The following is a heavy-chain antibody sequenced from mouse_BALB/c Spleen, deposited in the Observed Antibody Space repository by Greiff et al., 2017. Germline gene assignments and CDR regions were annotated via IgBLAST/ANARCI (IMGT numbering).Heavy chain of an antibody. CDR1: GYSITSGYY. D-gene: IGHD1-1*01. V-gene: IGHV3-6*02. J-gene: IGHJ1*01. Sequence: DVLLVESGPGLVKPSQSLSLTCSVTGYSITSGYYWNWIRQFPGNKLEWMGYISYDGSNNYNPSLKNRISITRDTSKNQFFLKLNAVTTEDTATYYCAREGVGWYFDVWGAGTTVTVSS. CDR2: ISYDGSN. CDR3: AREGVGWYFDV.